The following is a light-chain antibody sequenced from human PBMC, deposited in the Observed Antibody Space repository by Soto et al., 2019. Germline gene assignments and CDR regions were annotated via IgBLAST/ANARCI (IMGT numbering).Light chain of an antibody. V-gene: IGKV1-5*01. Sequence: DIQMTQSPSVLSSSVGDRVTITCRASQSVNSWLAWYQHKPGKAPELLIYDASVLGTGVPSRFSGSGSETEFSLTIRALQPEDFATYYCQQLSRYPLTFGGGTKVDIK. CDR2: DAS. CDR1: QSVNSW. CDR3: QQLSRYPLT. J-gene: IGKJ4*01.